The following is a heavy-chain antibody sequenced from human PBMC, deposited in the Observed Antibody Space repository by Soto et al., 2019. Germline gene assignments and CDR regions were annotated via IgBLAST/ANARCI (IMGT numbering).Heavy chain of an antibody. CDR2: ISYSRINE. CDR3: ARAPEDSTETLDS. J-gene: IGHJ4*02. V-gene: IGHV3-30*04. Sequence: GGSLRLSCAASGFGFNNYALHWVRQAPGKGLEWVAVISYSRINENYADSVKGRFTISRDISKNTLYLQMNSLRTEDTAVYYCARAPEDSTETLDSCGQGTLVTVSS. CDR1: GFGFNNYA.